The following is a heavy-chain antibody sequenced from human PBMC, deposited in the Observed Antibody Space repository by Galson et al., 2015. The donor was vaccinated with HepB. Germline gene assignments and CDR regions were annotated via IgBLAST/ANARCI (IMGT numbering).Heavy chain of an antibody. CDR3: AREGLVGAEGYYRGMDV. D-gene: IGHD2-15*01. CDR1: GFTFSSYA. Sequence: SLRLSCAASGFTFSSYAMTWVRQAPGKGLEWVSAISSRGGTTFYADSVKGRFTISRDNSKNTLYLEMNSVRADDTAVYYCAREGLVGAEGYYRGMDVWGQGTTVTVSS. CDR2: ISSRGGTT. J-gene: IGHJ6*02. V-gene: IGHV3-23*01.